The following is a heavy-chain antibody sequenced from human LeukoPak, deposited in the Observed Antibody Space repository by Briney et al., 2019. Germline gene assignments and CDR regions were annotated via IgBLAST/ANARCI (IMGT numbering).Heavy chain of an antibody. Sequence: GGSLRLSCAASGFTFSNAWMSWVRQAPGKGLEWVGRTKSKTDGGTTDYAAPVKGRFTISRDDSKNTLYLQMNSLKTEDTAVYYCTTGYDFWSGYGAFDIWGQGTMVTVSS. CDR1: GFTFSNAW. CDR2: TKSKTDGGTT. CDR3: TTGYDFWSGYGAFDI. V-gene: IGHV3-15*01. J-gene: IGHJ3*02. D-gene: IGHD3-3*01.